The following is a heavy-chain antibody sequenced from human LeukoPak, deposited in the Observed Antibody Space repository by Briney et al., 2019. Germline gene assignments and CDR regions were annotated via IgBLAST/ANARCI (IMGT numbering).Heavy chain of an antibody. CDR3: ARGYYYGMDV. J-gene: IGHJ6*02. V-gene: IGHV4-61*02. CDR2: IYTSGST. CDR1: GGSISSGGYY. Sequence: PSETLSLTCTVSGGSISSGGYYWSWIRQPAGKGLEWIGRIYTSGSTNYNPSLKSRVTISVDTSKNQFSLKLSSVTAADTAVYYCARGYYYGMDVWGQGTTVTVSS.